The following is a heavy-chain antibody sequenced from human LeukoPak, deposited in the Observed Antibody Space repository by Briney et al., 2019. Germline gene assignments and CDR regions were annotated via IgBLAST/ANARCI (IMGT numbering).Heavy chain of an antibody. D-gene: IGHD3-10*01. CDR1: GGTFSSYA. CDR2: IIPIFGTA. V-gene: IGHV1-69*13. CDR3: ARAMGGSGSYYNEFYYGMDV. J-gene: IGHJ6*02. Sequence: ASVKVSCKASGGTFSSYAISWVRQAPGQGLEWMGGIIPIFGTANYAQKFQGRVTITADDSTSTAYMELSSLRSEDTAVYYCARAMGGSGSYYNEFYYGMDVWGQGRTVTVSS.